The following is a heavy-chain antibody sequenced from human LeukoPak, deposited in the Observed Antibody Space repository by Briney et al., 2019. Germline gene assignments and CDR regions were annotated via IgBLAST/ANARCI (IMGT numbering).Heavy chain of an antibody. CDR1: GGSISSGDYY. CDR2: IYYSGST. Sequence: SETLSLTCTVSGGSISSGDYYWSWIRQPPGKGLEWFGYIYYSGSTYYNPSLQSRVTISVDTSKNQFSLKLSSVTAADTAVYYCAGSVVVPAATRQHDAFDIWGQGTMVTVSS. CDR3: AGSVVVPAATRQHDAFDI. V-gene: IGHV4-30-4*01. J-gene: IGHJ3*02. D-gene: IGHD2-2*01.